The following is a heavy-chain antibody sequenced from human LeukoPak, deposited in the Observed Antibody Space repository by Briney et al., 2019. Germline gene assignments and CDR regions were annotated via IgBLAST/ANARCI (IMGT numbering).Heavy chain of an antibody. CDR3: ARGHVQLERPSNNWFAP. J-gene: IGHJ5*02. CDR1: GGSFSGYY. V-gene: IGHV4-34*01. D-gene: IGHD1-1*01. CDR2: VNHSGST. Sequence: PSETLSLTCAVYGGSFSGYYWSWIRQPPGKGLEWIGEVNHSGSTNYNPSLKSRVTISADTSKNQFSLKLSSVTAADTAVYYCARGHVQLERPSNNWFAPWGQGTLVTVSS.